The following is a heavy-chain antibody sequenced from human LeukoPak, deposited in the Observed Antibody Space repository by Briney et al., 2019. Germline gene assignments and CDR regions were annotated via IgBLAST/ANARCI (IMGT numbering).Heavy chain of an antibody. V-gene: IGHV3-74*01. CDR2: ISTDGSQT. CDR3: VRSLRSADF. CDR1: GFTFSNYW. Sequence: GRSLRLSCEAPGFTFSNYWMHWVRQAPGKGLMWVSQISTDGSQTFYADSVKGRFTISRDNAKNTLFLQMDSLRPEDTAVYYCVRSLRSADFWGQGTLVTVSS. J-gene: IGHJ4*02.